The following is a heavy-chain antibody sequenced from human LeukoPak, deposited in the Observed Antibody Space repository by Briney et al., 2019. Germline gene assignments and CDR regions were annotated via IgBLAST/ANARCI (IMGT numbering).Heavy chain of an antibody. CDR1: GYTFTGYY. D-gene: IGHD2-15*01. J-gene: IGHJ4*02. CDR3: ASRPDQHLLYYFDY. CDR2: INPNSGGT. Sequence: ASVKVSCKASGYTFTGYYMHWVRQAPGQGLEWMGWINPNSGGTKYAQKFQGRVTMTSDTSISTAYMELSSLRSDDTAVYYCASRPDQHLLYYFDYWGQGALVTVSS. V-gene: IGHV1-2*02.